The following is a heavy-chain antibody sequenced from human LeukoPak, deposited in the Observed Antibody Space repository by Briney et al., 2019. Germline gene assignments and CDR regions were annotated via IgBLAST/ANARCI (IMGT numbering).Heavy chain of an antibody. Sequence: GGSLRLSCAASGFTFSSYAMSWVRQAPGKGLEWVSAISGSGGSTYYADSVKGRFTISRDNSKNTLYRQMNSLRAEDTAVYYCANQLYGDYLAPDYWGQGTLVTVSS. CDR2: ISGSGGST. CDR3: ANQLYGDYLAPDY. CDR1: GFTFSSYA. J-gene: IGHJ4*02. D-gene: IGHD4-17*01. V-gene: IGHV3-23*01.